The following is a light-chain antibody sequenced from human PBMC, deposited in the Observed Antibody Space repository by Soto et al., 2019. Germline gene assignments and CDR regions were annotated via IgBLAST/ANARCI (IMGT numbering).Light chain of an antibody. V-gene: IGKV4-1*01. CDR2: WAS. CDR1: QSVLYSSNNKDS. CDR3: QQYLDLLT. Sequence: DIVMTQSPGSLAVSLGESATINCRSSQSVLYSSNNKDSIAWYQQKPGQPPRLLIYWASTRESGVPDRFSGSGSGTDFTLTISSLQAEDVAVYYCQQYLDLLTFGGGTKVEIK. J-gene: IGKJ4*01.